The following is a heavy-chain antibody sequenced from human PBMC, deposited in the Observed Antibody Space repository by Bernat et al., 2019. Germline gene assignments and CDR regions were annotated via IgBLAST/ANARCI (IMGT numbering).Heavy chain of an antibody. CDR3: TTGYCSNGVCYTYFDH. CDR2: IKRKNEGGTT. J-gene: IGHJ4*02. V-gene: IGHV3-15*01. CDR1: GFSFSNAW. Sequence: EVQLLESGGGLVQPGGSLRLSCAASGFSFSNAWMSWFGQAPGKGVVGVGRIKRKNEGGTTDYAASVKGRFTISSDDAKTTLYLQMNSLKTGDTAVYYCTTGYCSNGVCYTYFDHWGQGTLVTVSS. D-gene: IGHD2-8*01.